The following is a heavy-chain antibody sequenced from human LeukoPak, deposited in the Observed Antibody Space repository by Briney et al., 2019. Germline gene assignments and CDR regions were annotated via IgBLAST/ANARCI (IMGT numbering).Heavy chain of an antibody. CDR1: GFTFSSYG. CDR3: AKDFVYYDILRRSPNWFDP. Sequence: QPGGSLRLSCAASGFTFSSYGMSWVRQAPGKGLEWVSAISGSGGSTYYADSVKGRFTISRDNSKNTLYLQMNSLRAEDTAVYYCAKDFVYYDILRRSPNWFDPWGQGTLVTVSS. V-gene: IGHV3-23*01. D-gene: IGHD3-9*01. CDR2: ISGSGGST. J-gene: IGHJ5*02.